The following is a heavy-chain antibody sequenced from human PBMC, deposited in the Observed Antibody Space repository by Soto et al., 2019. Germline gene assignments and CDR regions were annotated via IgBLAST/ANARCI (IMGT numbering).Heavy chain of an antibody. D-gene: IGHD2-8*02. CDR2: IWYDGSKS. CDR3: ARWWGGGVHHSGLDV. V-gene: IGHV3-33*01. CDR1: GFSFRNYG. J-gene: IGHJ3*01. Sequence: QEQLVESGGGVVQPGRSLRLSCAASGFSFRNYGIHWVRQAPGKGLDWVAVIWYDGSKSYYADTVRGLFTISRDNSANTVHLQMDSLRAEDTAVYYCARWWGGGVHHSGLDVWGQGTTVGVSP.